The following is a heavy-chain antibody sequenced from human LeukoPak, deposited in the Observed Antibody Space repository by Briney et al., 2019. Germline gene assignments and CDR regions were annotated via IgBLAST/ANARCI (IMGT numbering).Heavy chain of an antibody. V-gene: IGHV3-53*01. Sequence: GGSLRLSCAASGFTVSSHYMSWVRQAPGKGLEWVSVIYSGGGTYYADSVRGRFTISRDNSKNTLYLQMNSLRDEDTAVYYCAKYWGSFPYFDCWGQGTLVTVSS. D-gene: IGHD7-27*01. CDR3: AKYWGSFPYFDC. CDR2: IYSGGGT. J-gene: IGHJ4*02. CDR1: GFTVSSHY.